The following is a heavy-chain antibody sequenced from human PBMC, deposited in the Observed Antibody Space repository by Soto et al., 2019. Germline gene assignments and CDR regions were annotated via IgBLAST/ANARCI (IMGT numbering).Heavy chain of an antibody. J-gene: IGHJ3*02. V-gene: IGHV2-5*02. CDR2: IYWDDDK. Sequence: QITLKESGPTLVKPTQTLTLTCTFSGFSLSTSGVCVGWIRQPPGKALAWLALIYWDDDKRYSPCLKSRLTITKYTSKDQLVLTMAHMDPVDTATYYYAHRHDERYQLQSGQAVALEIWGQGKMVNVSS. CDR1: GFSLSTSGVC. D-gene: IGHD2-2*01. CDR3: AHRHDERYQLQSGQAVALEI.